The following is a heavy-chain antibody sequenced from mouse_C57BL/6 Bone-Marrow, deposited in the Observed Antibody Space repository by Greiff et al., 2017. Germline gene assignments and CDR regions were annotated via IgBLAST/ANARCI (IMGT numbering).Heavy chain of an antibody. CDR2: IDPENGDT. CDR3: TTGDYGPWFAY. D-gene: IGHD2-4*01. V-gene: IGHV14-4*01. J-gene: IGHJ3*01. CDR1: GFNIKDDY. Sequence: EVMLVESGAELVRPGASVKLSCTASGFNIKDDYMHWVKQRPEQGLEWIGWIDPENGDTEYASKFQGKATITADTSSNTAYLQLSSLTSEDTAVYYCTTGDYGPWFAYWGQGTLVTVSA.